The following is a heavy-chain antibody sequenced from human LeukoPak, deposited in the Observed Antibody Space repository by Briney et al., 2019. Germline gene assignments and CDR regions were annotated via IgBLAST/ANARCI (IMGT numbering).Heavy chain of an antibody. CDR1: GFTFSSYA. CDR3: AKTASGVTDSYFDY. CDR2: ISGVDGTT. D-gene: IGHD2-21*02. V-gene: IGHV3-23*01. J-gene: IGHJ4*02. Sequence: GGSLRLSCAASGFTFSSYAMHWVRQAPGKGLEWVSAISGVDGTTYYADSVKGRFTISRDNSMNTLYLQMNSLRAEDTAAYYCAKTASGVTDSYFDYWGQGTLVTVSS.